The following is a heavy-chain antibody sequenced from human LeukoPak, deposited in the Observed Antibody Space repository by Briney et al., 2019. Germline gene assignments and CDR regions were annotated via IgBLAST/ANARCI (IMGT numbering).Heavy chain of an antibody. V-gene: IGHV3-7*05. D-gene: IGHD6-13*01. CDR2: IKQDGSEK. J-gene: IGHJ4*02. Sequence: PGGSLRLSCAASGFTFSSYWMSWVRQAPGKGLEWVATIKQDGSEKYYVDSAKGRFTISRDNANNSLSLQMNSLRAEDTAVYYCARGGGSWYLYWGQGTLVTVSS. CDR1: GFTFSSYW. CDR3: ARGGGSWYLY.